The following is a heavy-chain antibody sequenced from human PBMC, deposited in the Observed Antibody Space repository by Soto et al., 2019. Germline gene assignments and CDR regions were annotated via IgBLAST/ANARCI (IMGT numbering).Heavy chain of an antibody. V-gene: IGHV3-15*01. CDR3: TTDLGGLRLGELSLYKDNWFDP. CDR1: GFTFSNAW. D-gene: IGHD3-16*02. CDR2: IKSKTDGGTT. Sequence: GGSLRLSCAASGFTFSNAWMSWVRQAPGKGLEWVGRIKSKTDGGTTDYAAPVKGRFTISRDDSKNTLYLQMNSLKTEDTAGYYCTTDLGGLRLGELSLYKDNWFDPWGQGTLVTVSS. J-gene: IGHJ5*02.